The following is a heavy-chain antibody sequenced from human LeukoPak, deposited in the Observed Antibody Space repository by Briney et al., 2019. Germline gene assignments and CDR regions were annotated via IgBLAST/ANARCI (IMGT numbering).Heavy chain of an antibody. J-gene: IGHJ3*02. D-gene: IGHD6-13*01. CDR3: ARKVRSSPSAFDI. Sequence: SETLSLTCTVSGGSVSSYYWSWIRQPPGKGLEWIGYIYYSGSTNYNPSLKSRVTISVDTSKNQFSLKLSSETAADTAVYYCARKVRSSPSAFDIWGQGTMVTVSS. CDR1: GGSVSSYY. V-gene: IGHV4-59*02. CDR2: IYYSGST.